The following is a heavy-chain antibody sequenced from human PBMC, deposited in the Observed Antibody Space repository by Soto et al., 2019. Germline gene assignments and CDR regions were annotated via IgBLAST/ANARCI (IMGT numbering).Heavy chain of an antibody. CDR1: GFPFSSYA. Sequence: GGSLRLSCAASGFPFSSYAMSWVRPAPGKGLEWVSAISGSGGSTYYADSVKGRFTISRDNSKNTLYLQMNSLRAEDTAVYYCAKVPRRITMIVTYFDYWGQGTLVTVSS. V-gene: IGHV3-23*01. CDR3: AKVPRRITMIVTYFDY. CDR2: ISGSGGST. D-gene: IGHD3-22*01. J-gene: IGHJ4*02.